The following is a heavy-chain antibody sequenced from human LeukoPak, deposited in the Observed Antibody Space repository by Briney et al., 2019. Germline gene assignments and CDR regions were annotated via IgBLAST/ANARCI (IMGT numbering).Heavy chain of an antibody. D-gene: IGHD3-3*01. J-gene: IGHJ4*02. CDR3: AKGHFGAGHY. CDR1: GFTFGDYT. V-gene: IGHV3-43*02. CDR2: ITGDGGTT. Sequence: GGSLRLSCAASGFTFGDYTLHWFRQPPGRGLQWVSLITGDGGTTSYAGSVKGRFTISRDNSKNSLYLHMNSLRNEDTALYYCAKGHFGAGHYWGQGTLVTVSS.